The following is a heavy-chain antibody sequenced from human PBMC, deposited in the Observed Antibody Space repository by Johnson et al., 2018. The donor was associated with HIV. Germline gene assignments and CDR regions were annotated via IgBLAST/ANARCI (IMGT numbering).Heavy chain of an antibody. CDR2: ISYDGDT. V-gene: IGHV3-30*14. CDR3: ARGSYDGDAFDI. Sequence: QLVESGGGLVQPGGSLRLSCAASGFTFSTYAMHWVHQPPGKGLAWVAVISYDGDTYYAGSVKGRFTISRENAKNSLYLQLNSLRAGDTALYYCARGSYDGDAFDIWGQGTMVTVSS. J-gene: IGHJ3*02. D-gene: IGHD1-26*01. CDR1: GFTFSTYA.